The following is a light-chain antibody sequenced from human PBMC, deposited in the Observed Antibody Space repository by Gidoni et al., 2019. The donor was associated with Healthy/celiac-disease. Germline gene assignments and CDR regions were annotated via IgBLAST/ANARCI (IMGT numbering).Light chain of an antibody. CDR2: QAS. Sequence: DIQMTQSPSTLSASVGDRVTITCRASQSISSWLAWYQQKPGKAPKLLIYQASSLESGVQSGFSGSGSGTDFTLTISSLQPDDFATYYCQQYNSYLYTFGQXTKLEIK. CDR1: QSISSW. J-gene: IGKJ2*01. CDR3: QQYNSYLYT. V-gene: IGKV1-5*03.